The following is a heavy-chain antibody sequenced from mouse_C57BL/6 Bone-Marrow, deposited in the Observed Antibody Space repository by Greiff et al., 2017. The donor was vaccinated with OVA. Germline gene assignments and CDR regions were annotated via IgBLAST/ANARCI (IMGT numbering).Heavy chain of an antibody. V-gene: IGHV1-4*01. Sequence: QVQLQQSGAELARPGASVKMSCKASGYTFTSYTMHWVKQRPGQGLEWIGYINPSSGYTKYNQKFKDKATLTADKSSSTAYMQLSSLTSEDSAVYYCARSTVVADENYYAMDYLGQGTSVTVYS. CDR3: ARSTVVADENYYAMDY. CDR2: INPSSGYT. J-gene: IGHJ4*01. CDR1: GYTFTSYT. D-gene: IGHD1-1*01.